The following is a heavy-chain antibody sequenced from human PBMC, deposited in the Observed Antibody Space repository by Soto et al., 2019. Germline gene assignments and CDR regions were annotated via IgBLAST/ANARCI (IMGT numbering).Heavy chain of an antibody. Sequence: QVQLQQWGAGLLKPSETLSLTCAVYGESFSGYYWSWIRQPPGKGLEWIGQINNNGSTNYNTSLKRRAPISVDTSKNQFSLKVISVTAADTAVYYCARGRGNWFYAYWGQGTLVTVSA. CDR3: ARGRGNWFYAY. D-gene: IGHD1-1*01. V-gene: IGHV4-34*02. CDR2: INNNGST. CDR1: GESFSGYY. J-gene: IGHJ4*02.